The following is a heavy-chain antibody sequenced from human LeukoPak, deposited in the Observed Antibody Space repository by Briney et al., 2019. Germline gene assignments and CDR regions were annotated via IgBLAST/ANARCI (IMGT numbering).Heavy chain of an antibody. Sequence: PSQTLSLTCIVSGGSISRGSYYWSWIRQPAGKGLEWMGRIYNSGSTNYNPSLKSRVTISTDMSKSQISLKLSSVTAADTAVYYCARQTFGALYFDSWGQGTLVIVSS. CDR1: GGSISRGSYY. CDR3: ARQTFGALYFDS. D-gene: IGHD3-10*01. CDR2: IYNSGST. J-gene: IGHJ4*02. V-gene: IGHV4-61*02.